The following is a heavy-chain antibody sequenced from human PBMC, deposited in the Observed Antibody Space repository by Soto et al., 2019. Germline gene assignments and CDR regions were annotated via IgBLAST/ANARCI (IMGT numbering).Heavy chain of an antibody. CDR3: ARGKDVLRFLEWLRDYYGMDV. J-gene: IGHJ6*02. Sequence: PGGSLRLSCAASGFTFSDYYMSWIRQAPGKGLVWVSYISSSGSTIYYADSVKGRFTISRDNAKNSLYLQMNSLRAEDTAVYYCARGKDVLRFLEWLRDYYGMDVWGQGTTVTVSS. V-gene: IGHV3-11*01. CDR2: ISSSGSTI. D-gene: IGHD3-3*01. CDR1: GFTFSDYY.